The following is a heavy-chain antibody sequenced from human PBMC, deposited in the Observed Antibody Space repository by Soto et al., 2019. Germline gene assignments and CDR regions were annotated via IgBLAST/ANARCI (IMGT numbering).Heavy chain of an antibody. J-gene: IGHJ4*02. CDR1: GFTFSSYA. V-gene: IGHV3-23*01. CDR2: ISGSGGST. CDR3: AKDKKVGRYVAGTVFDY. D-gene: IGHD6-19*01. Sequence: EVQLLESGGGLVQPGGSLRLSCAASGFTFSSYAMSWFRQAPGKGLEWVSAISGSGGSTYYADSVKGRFTISRDNSKNTLYLQMNSLRAEDTAVYYCAKDKKVGRYVAGTVFDYWGQGTLVTVSS.